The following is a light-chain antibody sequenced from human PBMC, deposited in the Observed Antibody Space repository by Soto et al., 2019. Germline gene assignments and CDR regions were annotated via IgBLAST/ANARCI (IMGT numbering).Light chain of an antibody. CDR1: QGISSW. Sequence: DIQMTQSPSSVSASVGDRVTITCRASQGISSWLAWYQQKPEKAPKLVIYDASSLQSGVPSRFSGSGSGTDFPLTISSLQPEDFATYYCQQSYSTPWTFGQGTKVEIK. J-gene: IGKJ1*01. CDR2: DAS. CDR3: QQSYSTPWT. V-gene: IGKV1-12*01.